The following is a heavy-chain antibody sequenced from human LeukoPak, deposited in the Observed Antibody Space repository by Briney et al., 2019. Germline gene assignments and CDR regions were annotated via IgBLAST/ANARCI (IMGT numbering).Heavy chain of an antibody. D-gene: IGHD2-15*01. CDR3: ARDSRYCSGGNCHLRFDY. Sequence: SETLSLTCNVSGGSISSSSYYWGWIRQPPGKGLEWIGSVSYRGGTYHNPSLKTRVTVSVDTSKNQFSLRLNSVTAADTAVYYCARDSRYCSGGNCHLRFDYWGQGILVTVSS. CDR1: GGSISSSSYY. CDR2: VSYRGGT. V-gene: IGHV4-39*07. J-gene: IGHJ4*02.